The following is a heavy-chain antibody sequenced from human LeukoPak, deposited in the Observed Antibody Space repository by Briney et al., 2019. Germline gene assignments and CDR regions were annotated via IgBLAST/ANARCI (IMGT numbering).Heavy chain of an antibody. V-gene: IGHV5-51*01. CDR1: GYSLTSYW. CDR2: IYPGDSDT. CDR3: ARPLCMGSGYYDCYFDY. J-gene: IGHJ4*02. D-gene: IGHD3-22*01. Sequence: PGESLQTSCPGLGYSLTSYWIGWVRQLPGKGLARIGIIYPGDSDTRYSPSFQGQVTISADKSISTSYLQWSSLKASDTAMYYCARPLCMGSGYYDCYFDYWRQGTLVTVSS.